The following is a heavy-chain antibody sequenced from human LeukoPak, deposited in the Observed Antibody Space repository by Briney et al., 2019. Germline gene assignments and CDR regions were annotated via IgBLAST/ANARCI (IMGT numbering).Heavy chain of an antibody. CDR1: GYTFTGYY. CDR2: INPNSGGT. CDR3: ARDPNPNDWLPPSYYMDV. V-gene: IGHV1-2*02. D-gene: IGHD3-9*01. Sequence: ASVKVSCKASGYTFTGYYMHWVRQAPGQGLEWMGWINPNSGGTNYAQKFQGRVTMTRDTSISTAYMELSRLRSDDTAVYYCARDPNPNDWLPPSYYMDVWGEGTTVTISS. J-gene: IGHJ6*03.